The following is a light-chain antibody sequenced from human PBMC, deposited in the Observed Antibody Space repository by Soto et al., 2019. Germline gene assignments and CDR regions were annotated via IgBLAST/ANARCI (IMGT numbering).Light chain of an antibody. CDR2: EVS. J-gene: IGLJ1*01. CDR3: CSYTRSNTYV. CDR1: SSDIGTYNY. Sequence: ALAQPASVSGSPGQSITISCTGTSSDIGTYNYVSWYQQHPGKAPKLMIFEVSNRPSGVSYRFSGSKSDNTASLTISGLQAEDEADYYCCSYTRSNTYVFGTGTKVTVL. V-gene: IGLV2-14*01.